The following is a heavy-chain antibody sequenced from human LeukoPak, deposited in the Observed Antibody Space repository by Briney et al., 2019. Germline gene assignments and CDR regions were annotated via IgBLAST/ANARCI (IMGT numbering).Heavy chain of an antibody. CDR3: ARHTIVVVPAAIGYYYYMDV. CDR2: IYPGDSDT. V-gene: IGHV5-51*01. D-gene: IGHD2-2*02. CDR1: GYNFTNYW. Sequence: GESLKISCKGSGYNFTNYWIGWVRQMPGKGLEWMGIIYPGDSDTRYNPSFQGQVTISADKSISTAYLQWSSLKASDTAMYFCARHTIVVVPAAIGYYYYMDVWGKGTTVTVSS. J-gene: IGHJ6*03.